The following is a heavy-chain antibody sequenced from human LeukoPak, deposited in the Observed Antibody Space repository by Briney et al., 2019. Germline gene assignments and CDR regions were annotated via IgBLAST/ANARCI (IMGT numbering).Heavy chain of an antibody. CDR3: AKTLNSSRLPPDAFDI. D-gene: IGHD6-13*01. J-gene: IGHJ3*02. V-gene: IGHV3-23*01. CDR1: GFTFSSYA. CDR2: ISGSGGST. Sequence: HAGGSLRLSCAASGFTFSSYAMSWVRQAPGKGLEWVSAISGSGGSTYYADSVKGRFTISRDNSKNTLYLQMNSLRAEDTAVYYCAKTLNSSRLPPDAFDIWGQGTMVTVSS.